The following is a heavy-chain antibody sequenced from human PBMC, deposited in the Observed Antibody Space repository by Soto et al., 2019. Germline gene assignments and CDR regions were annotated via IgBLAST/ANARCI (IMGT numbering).Heavy chain of an antibody. CDR1: GYTFTSYG. J-gene: IGHJ4*02. Sequence: QVQLVQSGAEVKKPGASVKVSCKASGYTFTSYGISWVRQAPGQGLEWMGWISAYNGNTNYAQKLQGRVTMTTDTATSTAYMELRSLRSDDTAVYYCARDSVRGTMIVVVTHFDYWGQGTLVTVSS. CDR2: ISAYNGNT. CDR3: ARDSVRGTMIVVVTHFDY. V-gene: IGHV1-18*01. D-gene: IGHD3-22*01.